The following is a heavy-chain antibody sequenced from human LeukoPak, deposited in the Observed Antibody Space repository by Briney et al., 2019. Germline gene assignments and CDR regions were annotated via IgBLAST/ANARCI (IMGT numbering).Heavy chain of an antibody. Sequence: ASVKVSCKASGYTFTSYYMHWVRQAPGQGLEWMGIINPSGGSTSYAQKFQGRVTMTRDTSTSTVYMELSSLRSEDTAVYYCARDGSSSGYTEAWFDPWGQGTLVTVSS. CDR1: GYTFTSYY. CDR3: ARDGSSSGYTEAWFDP. D-gene: IGHD3-22*01. CDR2: INPSGGST. V-gene: IGHV1-46*01. J-gene: IGHJ5*02.